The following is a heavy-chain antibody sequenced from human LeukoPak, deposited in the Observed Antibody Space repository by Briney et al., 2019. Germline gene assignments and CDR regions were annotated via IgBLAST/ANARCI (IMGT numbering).Heavy chain of an antibody. D-gene: IGHD2-15*01. CDR1: GFTFSSYA. CDR3: AKGIPGACLPYCAFDI. J-gene: IGHJ3*02. CDR2: LSASGRGT. V-gene: IGHV3-23*01. Sequence: PGGSLRLSCAASGFTFSSYAMIWVRQAPGKGLQWVSALSASGRGTYYADFVKGRFTVSRDNSKNTLYLQMNSLRAEDTALYFCAKGIPGACLPYCAFDIWGQGTMVTVSS.